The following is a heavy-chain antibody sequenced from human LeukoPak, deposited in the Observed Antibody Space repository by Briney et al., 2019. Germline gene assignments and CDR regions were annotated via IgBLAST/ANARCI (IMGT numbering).Heavy chain of an antibody. Sequence: GASVKVSCKASGYTFTSYGISWVRQAPGQGLEWMGWISAYNGNTNYAQKLQGRVTMTTDTSTSTAYMELRSLRSDDTAVYYCARVTWFGDIRYYGMDVWGQGTTVTVSS. D-gene: IGHD3-10*01. J-gene: IGHJ6*02. V-gene: IGHV1-18*01. CDR2: ISAYNGNT. CDR1: GYTFTSYG. CDR3: ARVTWFGDIRYYGMDV.